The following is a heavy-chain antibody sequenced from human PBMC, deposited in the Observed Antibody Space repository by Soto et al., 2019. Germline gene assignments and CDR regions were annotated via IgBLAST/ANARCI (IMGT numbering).Heavy chain of an antibody. J-gene: IGHJ5*02. CDR3: ARYPTLHESRVWSGFDP. D-gene: IGHD3-3*01. Sequence: PGESLKISCQGSGYSFNTYWISWVRQVPGKGLEWMGRIDPGTSYSNYSPSFEGHVTISVDKSKSTAFLQWSSLKASDTAMYYCARYPTLHESRVWSGFDPWGQGTLVTVSS. V-gene: IGHV5-10-1*01. CDR2: IDPGTSYS. CDR1: GYSFNTYW.